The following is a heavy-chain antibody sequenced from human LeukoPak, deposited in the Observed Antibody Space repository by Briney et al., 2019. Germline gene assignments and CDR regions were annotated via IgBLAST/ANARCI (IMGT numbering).Heavy chain of an antibody. J-gene: IGHJ6*03. Sequence: TGGSLRLSCAASGFTFSSYSMNWVRQAPGKGLEWVSSISSSSSYIYYADSVKGRFTISRDNAKNSLYLQMNSLRAEDTAVYYCGSQPTYYYYYMDVWGKGTTVTVSS. CDR3: GSQPTYYYYYMDV. V-gene: IGHV3-21*04. CDR1: GFTFSSYS. D-gene: IGHD1-14*01. CDR2: ISSSSSYI.